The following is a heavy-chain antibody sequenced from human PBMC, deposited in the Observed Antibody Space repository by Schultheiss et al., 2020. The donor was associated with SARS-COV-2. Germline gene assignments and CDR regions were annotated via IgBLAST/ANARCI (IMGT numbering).Heavy chain of an antibody. CDR3: ARQRYNWNDDGMDV. CDR2: IYYSGGT. Sequence: SQTLSLTCAVSGGSISSGGYYWSWIRQHPGKGLEWIGYIYYSGGTNYSPSLKSRVTISVDTSKNQFSLKLSSVTAADTAVYYCARQRYNWNDDGMDVWGQGTTVTVSS. J-gene: IGHJ6*02. CDR1: GGSISSGGYY. V-gene: IGHV4-31*11. D-gene: IGHD1-1*01.